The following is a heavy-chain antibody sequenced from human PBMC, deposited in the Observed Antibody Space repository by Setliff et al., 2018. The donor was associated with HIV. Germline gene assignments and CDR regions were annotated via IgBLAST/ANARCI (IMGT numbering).Heavy chain of an antibody. D-gene: IGHD2-15*01. CDR3: ARAFEGYCSGASCHWLDS. V-gene: IGHV4-34*01. CDR1: GGSLTDYD. J-gene: IGHJ5*01. Sequence: SETLSLTCAVYGGSLTDYDWTWIRQTPAKGREWIGEISHSGRTNYNPSLKTRLIISRDTSKNQFSLRLSSATVADTAIHYCARAFEGYCSGASCHWLDSWGQGTQVTVSS. CDR2: ISHSGRT.